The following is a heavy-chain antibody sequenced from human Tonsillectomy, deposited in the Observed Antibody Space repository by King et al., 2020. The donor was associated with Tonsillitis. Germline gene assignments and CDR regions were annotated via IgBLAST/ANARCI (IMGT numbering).Heavy chain of an antibody. Sequence: VQLVESGGGLVQPGGSLRLSCAASGFTFSSYWMHWVRQAPGKGLVWVSRINSDGSSTSYVDSVKGRFTISRDNAKSTLYLQMNSLRAEDTAVYYCARVYCGCDCSAPYYYYYGMDVWGQGTTVTVSS. CDR3: ARVYCGCDCSAPYYYYYGMDV. CDR1: GFTFSSYW. J-gene: IGHJ6*02. CDR2: INSDGSST. V-gene: IGHV3-74*01. D-gene: IGHD2-21*02.